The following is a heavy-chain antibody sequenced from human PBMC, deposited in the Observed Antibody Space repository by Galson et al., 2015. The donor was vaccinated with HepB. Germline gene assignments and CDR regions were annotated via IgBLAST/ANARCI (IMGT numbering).Heavy chain of an antibody. D-gene: IGHD6-25*01. Sequence: VKVSCKASGYSFNNYAITWVRQAPGQGLQWMGWISGYNGRAMYAQEFQDRVTLTIDTSTTTASMEVNRLTSDDTAMYYCARDPAAETTDAFDIWGQGTLVTVSS. CDR1: GYSFNNYA. CDR3: ARDPAAETTDAFDI. J-gene: IGHJ3*02. CDR2: ISGYNGRA. V-gene: IGHV1-18*01.